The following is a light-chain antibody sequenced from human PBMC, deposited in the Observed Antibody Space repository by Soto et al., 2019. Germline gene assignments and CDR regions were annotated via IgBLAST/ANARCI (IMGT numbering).Light chain of an antibody. Sequence: DIQMTQSPSTLSTSVGDRVTITCRASQSISSSLAWYQQRPGKAPNLLLYATSSLETGAPSRFSGSGSGTEFTLTINSLQPDDFATYYCQQYKSYPVTFGQGTKVEI. CDR1: QSISSS. CDR3: QQYKSYPVT. CDR2: ATS. J-gene: IGKJ1*01. V-gene: IGKV1-5*03.